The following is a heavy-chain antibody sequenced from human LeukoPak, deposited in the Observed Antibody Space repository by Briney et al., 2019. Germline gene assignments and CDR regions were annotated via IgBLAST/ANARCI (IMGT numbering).Heavy chain of an antibody. J-gene: IGHJ4*02. Sequence: GALRLSCTASGFTFGDYAMSWFRQAPGKGLEWVGFIRSKAYGGTTEYAASVKGRFTISRDDSKSIAYLQMNSLKTEDTAVYYCTRDPYCGGDCPNFDYWGQGTLVTVSS. CDR1: GFTFGDYA. CDR3: TRDPYCGGDCPNFDY. CDR2: IRSKAYGGTT. D-gene: IGHD2-21*02. V-gene: IGHV3-49*03.